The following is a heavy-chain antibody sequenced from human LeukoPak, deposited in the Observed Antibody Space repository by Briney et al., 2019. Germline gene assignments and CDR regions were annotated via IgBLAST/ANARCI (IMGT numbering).Heavy chain of an antibody. CDR3: VRDGRANCSGGSCSLLLFDY. CDR1: GGTFSSYA. Sequence: ASVKVSCKASGGTFSSYAISWVRQAPGQGLEWMGGIIPIFGTANYAQKFQGRVTITTDESTSTAYMELSSLRSEDTAVYYCVRDGRANCSGGSCSLLLFDYWGQGTLVTVSS. CDR2: IIPIFGTA. J-gene: IGHJ4*02. D-gene: IGHD2-15*01. V-gene: IGHV1-69*05.